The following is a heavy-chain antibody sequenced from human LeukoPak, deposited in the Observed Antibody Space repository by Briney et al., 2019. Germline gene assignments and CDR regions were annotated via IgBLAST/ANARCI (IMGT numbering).Heavy chain of an antibody. CDR1: GFTFNNYD. CDR2: ISSNGRTT. J-gene: IGHJ5*02. CDR3: VKGASASRATYYYDNNWFDP. V-gene: IGHV3-64D*06. D-gene: IGHD3-22*01. Sequence: GGSLRLSCAASGFTFNNYDMHWVRQAPGKGLEYVSAISSNGRTTYYADSVKGRFTISRDNSKNTLYLQMSSLRAEDTAVYYCVKGASASRATYYYDNNWFDPWGQGTLVTVSS.